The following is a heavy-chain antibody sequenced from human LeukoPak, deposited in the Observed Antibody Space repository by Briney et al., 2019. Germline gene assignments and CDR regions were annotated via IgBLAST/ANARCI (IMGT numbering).Heavy chain of an antibody. V-gene: IGHV3-23*01. CDR2: ISGSGGNT. J-gene: IGHJ4*02. Sequence: GGSLRLSCAASGFTFSSYNMNWVRQAPGKGLEWVSAISGSGGNTYYADSVKGRFTISRDNSKNTLSLQMNSLRAEDTAIYYCAKASNTWNYFDYWGQGTLVTVSS. CDR1: GFTFSSYN. CDR3: AKASNTWNYFDY. D-gene: IGHD1-1*01.